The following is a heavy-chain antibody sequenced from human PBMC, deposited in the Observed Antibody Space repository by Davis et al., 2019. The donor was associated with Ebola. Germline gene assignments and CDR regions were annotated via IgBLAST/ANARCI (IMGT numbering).Heavy chain of an antibody. CDR3: ARQTGLAAAGRGVDY. CDR1: GGSISSYY. Sequence: GSLRLSCTVSGGSISSYYWSWIRQPPGKGLEWIGYIYYSGSTNYNPSLKSRVTISVDTSKNQFSLKLSSVTAADTAVYYCARQTGLAAAGRGVDYWGQGTLVTVSS. D-gene: IGHD6-13*01. J-gene: IGHJ4*02. V-gene: IGHV4-59*08. CDR2: IYYSGST.